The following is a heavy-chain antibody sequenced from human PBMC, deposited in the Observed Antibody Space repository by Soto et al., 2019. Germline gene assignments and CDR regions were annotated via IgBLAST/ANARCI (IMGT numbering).Heavy chain of an antibody. CDR1: GGSISSSNW. D-gene: IGHD1-1*01. V-gene: IGHV4-4*02. CDR2: IYHSGST. CDR3: ARDLSAQGTATGYYYGKDV. J-gene: IGHJ6*02. Sequence: SETLSLTCAVSGGSISSSNWWSWVRQPPGKGLEWIGEIYHSGSTNYNPSLKSRVTISVDKSKNQFSLKLSSVTAADTAVYYCARDLSAQGTATGYYYGKDVCGQGTTVTVSS.